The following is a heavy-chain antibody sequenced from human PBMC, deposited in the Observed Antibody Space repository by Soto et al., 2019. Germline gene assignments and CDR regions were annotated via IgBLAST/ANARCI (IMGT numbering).Heavy chain of an antibody. D-gene: IGHD6-6*01. Sequence: QVQLQESGPGLVKPSQTLSLSCTVSGGSISSGGYYWSWIRQHPGKGLEWIGYIYYSGSTYYNPSLKGRVTISVDTSKNQFSLNLRSVTAADTAVYYCARGRYSSSSSWFDPWGQGTLVTVSS. CDR2: IYYSGST. CDR1: GGSISSGGYY. V-gene: IGHV4-31*03. J-gene: IGHJ5*02. CDR3: ARGRYSSSSSWFDP.